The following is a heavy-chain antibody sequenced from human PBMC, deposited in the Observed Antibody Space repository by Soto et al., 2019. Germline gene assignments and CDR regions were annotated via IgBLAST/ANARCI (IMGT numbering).Heavy chain of an antibody. CDR1: GFTFSSYG. J-gene: IGHJ4*02. V-gene: IGHV3-33*01. Sequence: VGSLRLSCAASGFTFSSYGMHWVRQAPGKGLEWVAVIWYDGSNKYYADSVKGQFTISRDNSKNTLYLQMNSLRAEDTAVYYCARDLGIYYDSSGPCDYWGQGTLVTVSS. D-gene: IGHD3-22*01. CDR3: ARDLGIYYDSSGPCDY. CDR2: IWYDGSNK.